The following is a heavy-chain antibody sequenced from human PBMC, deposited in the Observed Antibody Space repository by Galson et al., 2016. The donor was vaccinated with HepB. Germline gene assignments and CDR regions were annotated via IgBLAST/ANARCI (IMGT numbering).Heavy chain of an antibody. V-gene: IGHV4-31*02. Sequence: KGLEWIGYIHYSGSTYYNPSLESRVSISVDTSKNQFSLKLSSVTAADTAVYYCARDKNERGYSYGHFDYWGQGALVTVSS. CDR3: ARDKNERGYSYGHFDY. CDR2: IHYSGST. J-gene: IGHJ4*02. D-gene: IGHD5-18*01.